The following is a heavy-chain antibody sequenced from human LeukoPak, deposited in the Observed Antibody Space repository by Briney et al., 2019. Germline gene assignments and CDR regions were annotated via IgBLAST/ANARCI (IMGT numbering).Heavy chain of an antibody. D-gene: IGHD1-26*01. CDR2: ISSSGTTI. CDR3: AKYSGSYYYPPNWDS. J-gene: IGHJ4*02. CDR1: GFTFSDYY. Sequence: PGGSLRLSCAASGFTFSDYYMSWIRQAPGKGLEWVSYISSSGTTISYTDSVKGRFTISRDNAKNSLYLQMNSLRAEDTAVYYCAKYSGSYYYPPNWDSWGQGTLVTVSS. V-gene: IGHV3-11*01.